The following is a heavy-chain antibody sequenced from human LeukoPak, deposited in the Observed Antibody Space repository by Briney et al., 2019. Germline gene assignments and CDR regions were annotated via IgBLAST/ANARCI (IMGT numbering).Heavy chain of an antibody. J-gene: IGHJ4*02. CDR2: ISSSSSYI. V-gene: IGHV3-21*01. CDR3: ARDAPYSSSSPFDY. Sequence: GGSLRLSCAASGFTFSSYSVNWVRQAPGKGLEWVSSISSSSSYIYYADSVKGRFTISRDNAKNSLYLQMNSLKAEDTAVYYCARDAPYSSSSPFDYWGQGTLVTVSS. CDR1: GFTFSSYS. D-gene: IGHD6-6*01.